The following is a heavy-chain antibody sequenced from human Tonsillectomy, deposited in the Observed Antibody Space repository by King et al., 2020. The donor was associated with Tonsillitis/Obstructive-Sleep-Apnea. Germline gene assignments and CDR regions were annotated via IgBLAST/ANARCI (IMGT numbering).Heavy chain of an antibody. CDR2: ISYDGSNK. Sequence: VQLVESGGGVVQPGRSLRLSCAASGFTFSSYGMHWVRQAPGKGLEWVAVISYDGSNKYYADSVKGRFTISRDNSKNTLYLQMNSLRAEDTAVYYCAKDFLGYVWGSFRSSAFDIWGQGTMVTVSS. D-gene: IGHD3-16*02. J-gene: IGHJ3*02. V-gene: IGHV3-30*18. CDR1: GFTFSSYG. CDR3: AKDFLGYVWGSFRSSAFDI.